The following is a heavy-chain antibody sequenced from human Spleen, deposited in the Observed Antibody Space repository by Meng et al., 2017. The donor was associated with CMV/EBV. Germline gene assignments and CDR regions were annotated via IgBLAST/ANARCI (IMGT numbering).Heavy chain of an antibody. CDR2: IKQDGSEK. CDR3: ARDDPNVYYYYGMDV. Sequence: GGSLRLSCAASGFTFSSYWMSWVRQAPGKGLEWVANIKQDGSEKYYVDSVKGQFTISRDNAKNSLYLQMNSLRAEDTAVYYCARDDPNVYYYYGMDVWGQGTTVTVSS. V-gene: IGHV3-7*03. D-gene: IGHD3-16*01. J-gene: IGHJ6*02. CDR1: GFTFSSYW.